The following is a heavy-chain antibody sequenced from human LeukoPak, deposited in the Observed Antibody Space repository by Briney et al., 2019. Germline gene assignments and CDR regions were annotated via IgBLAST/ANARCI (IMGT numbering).Heavy chain of an antibody. CDR1: GFTFSSYE. CDR2: ISSSGSTI. CDR3: ARAAGEWLRYFYYYYYMDV. D-gene: IGHD5-12*01. J-gene: IGHJ6*03. Sequence: PGGSLRLSCAASGFTFSSYEMNWVRQAPGKGLEWVSYISSSGSTIYYADSVKGRFTISRDNAKNSLYLQMNSLRAEDTAVYYCARAAGEWLRYFYYYYYMDVWGKGTTVTISS. V-gene: IGHV3-48*03.